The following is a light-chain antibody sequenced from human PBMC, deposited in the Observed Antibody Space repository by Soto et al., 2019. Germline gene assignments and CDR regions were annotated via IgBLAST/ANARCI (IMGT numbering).Light chain of an antibody. V-gene: IGLV1-44*01. J-gene: IGLJ1*01. CDR1: NSNIGSNT. CDR3: AAWDDSLNGLV. Sequence: QSVLTQPPSASGTPGQRVTISCSGTNSNIGSNTVNWYQQLPGTAPKLLIYYDNLRPSGVADRLSGSKSGTTASLAISALQSDDEADYYCAAWDDSLNGLVFGTGTKVTVL. CDR2: YDN.